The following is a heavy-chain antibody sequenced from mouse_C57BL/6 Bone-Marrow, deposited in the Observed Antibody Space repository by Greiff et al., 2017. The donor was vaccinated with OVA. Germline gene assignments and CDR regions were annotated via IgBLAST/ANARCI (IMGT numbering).Heavy chain of an antibody. D-gene: IGHD2-2*01. J-gene: IGHJ4*01. CDR2: IDPENGDT. CDR3: NMVPYYYAMDY. Sequence: VQLKESGAELVRPGASVKLSCTASGFNIKDDYMHWVKQRPEQGLEWIGWIDPENGDTEYASKFQGKATITADTSSNTAYLQLSSLTSEDTAVYYCNMVPYYYAMDYWGEGTSVSVSS. V-gene: IGHV14-4*01. CDR1: GFNIKDDY.